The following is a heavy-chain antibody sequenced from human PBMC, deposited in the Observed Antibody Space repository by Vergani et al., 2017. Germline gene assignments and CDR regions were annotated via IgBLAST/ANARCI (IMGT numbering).Heavy chain of an antibody. V-gene: IGHV4-30-2*01. Sequence: QLQLQESGSGLVKPSQTLSLTCAVSGGSISSGGYSWSWIRQPPGKGLEWIGYIYHSGSTYYNPSLKSRVTISVDTSKNQFSLKLSSVTAADTAVYYCAVVVPDPHWALDDWGQGTLVTVSS. CDR3: AVVVPDPHWALDD. J-gene: IGHJ4*02. CDR2: IYHSGST. D-gene: IGHD2-2*01. CDR1: GGSISSGGYS.